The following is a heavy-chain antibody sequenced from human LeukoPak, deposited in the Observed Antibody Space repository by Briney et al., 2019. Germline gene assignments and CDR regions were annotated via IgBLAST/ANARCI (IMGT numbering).Heavy chain of an antibody. J-gene: IGHJ4*02. CDR1: GGSFSGYY. CDR2: INHSGST. Sequence: SETLSLTCAVYGGSFSGYYWSWIRQPPGKGLEWIEEINHSGSTNYNPSLKSRVTISVDTSKNQFSLKLSSVTAADTAVYYCARGPKNSSGYYNDYWGQGTLVTVSS. V-gene: IGHV4-34*01. CDR3: ARGPKNSSGYYNDY. D-gene: IGHD3-22*01.